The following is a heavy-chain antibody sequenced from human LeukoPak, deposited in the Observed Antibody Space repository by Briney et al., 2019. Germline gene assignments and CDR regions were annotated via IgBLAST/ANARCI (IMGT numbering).Heavy chain of an antibody. CDR2: ISGSGENT. V-gene: IGHV3-23*01. Sequence: GGSLTLPCAASGFTFSNYAMSWVRQAPGKGLEWVSAISGSGENTNYADSVKGRFTISRDNSRNMLYLQMNSLRDEDTAKYYCAKTVSGSYSYQGGDYWGQGTLVTVSS. D-gene: IGHD3-16*02. CDR1: GFTFSNYA. J-gene: IGHJ4*02. CDR3: AKTVSGSYSYQGGDY.